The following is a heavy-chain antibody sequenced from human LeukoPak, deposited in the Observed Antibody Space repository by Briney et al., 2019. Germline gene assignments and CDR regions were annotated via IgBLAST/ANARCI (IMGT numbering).Heavy chain of an antibody. Sequence: GGSLRLSCAASGFTFSSYAMHWVRQAPGKGLEWVAVISYDGSNKYYADSVKGRFTISRDNPKNSLYLQMNSLRAEDMALYYCCSSSSKGGAFDIWGQGTMVTVSS. V-gene: IGHV3-30-3*01. CDR3: CSSSSKGGAFDI. J-gene: IGHJ3*02. CDR2: ISYDGSNK. D-gene: IGHD6-6*01. CDR1: GFTFSSYA.